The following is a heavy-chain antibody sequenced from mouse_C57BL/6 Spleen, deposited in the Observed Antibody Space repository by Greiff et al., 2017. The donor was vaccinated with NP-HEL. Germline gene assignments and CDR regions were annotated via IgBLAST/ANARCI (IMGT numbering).Heavy chain of an antibody. J-gene: IGHJ4*01. D-gene: IGHD2-4*01. CDR1: GYTFTSYD. Sequence: VQLQQPGAELVKPGASVKLSCKASGYTFTSYDINWVKQRPGQGLEWIGWIYPRDGSTKYNEKFKGKATLTVDTSSSTAYMELHSLTSEDSAVYFCARYDYDDAMDYWGQGTSVTVSS. CDR2: IYPRDGST. V-gene: IGHV1-85*01. CDR3: ARYDYDDAMDY.